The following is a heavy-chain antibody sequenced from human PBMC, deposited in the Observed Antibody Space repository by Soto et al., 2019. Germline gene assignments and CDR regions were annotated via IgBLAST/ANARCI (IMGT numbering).Heavy chain of an antibody. Sequence: QVQLVQSGAEVQKPGSSVKVSCKASGGTFSSYAISWVRQAPGQGLEWMGGIIPIFGTANYAQKFQGRVTITADESTSTAYMELSSLRSEDTAVYYCARSTDYDFWSGYLNWFDPWGQGTLVTVSS. CDR2: IIPIFGTA. J-gene: IGHJ5*02. V-gene: IGHV1-69*01. D-gene: IGHD3-3*01. CDR1: GGTFSSYA. CDR3: ARSTDYDFWSGYLNWFDP.